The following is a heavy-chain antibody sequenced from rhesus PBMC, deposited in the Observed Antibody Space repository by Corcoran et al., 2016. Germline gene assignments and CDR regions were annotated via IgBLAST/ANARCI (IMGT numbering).Heavy chain of an antibody. Sequence: QVQLQESGPGLVKPSETLSLTCAVSGYSIRSGYGWGWLRQPPGKGLEWIGQIYGGRGSTYYNPSLKSRVTGSKDTSKNQFSLKLSSVTAADTAVYYCARASYYYSGSYNYWGQGVLVTVSS. CDR2: IYGGRGST. D-gene: IGHD3-16*01. V-gene: IGHV4-127*01. CDR3: ARASYYYSGSYNY. J-gene: IGHJ4*01. CDR1: GYSIRSGYG.